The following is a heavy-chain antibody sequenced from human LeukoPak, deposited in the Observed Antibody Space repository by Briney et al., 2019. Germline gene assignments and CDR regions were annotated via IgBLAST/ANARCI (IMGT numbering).Heavy chain of an antibody. J-gene: IGHJ4*02. CDR3: ARGPSIAAAGTGDY. CDR1: GFTFSSNY. CDR2: IYSGGST. V-gene: IGHV3-53*01. D-gene: IGHD6-13*01. Sequence: GGSLRLSCAASGFTFSSNYMSWVGQAPGKGLEGVSVIYSGGSTYSADSVKRRFTISRDNSKNTLYLQMNSLTAEDTAVYYCARGPSIAAAGTGDYWGQGTLVTVSS.